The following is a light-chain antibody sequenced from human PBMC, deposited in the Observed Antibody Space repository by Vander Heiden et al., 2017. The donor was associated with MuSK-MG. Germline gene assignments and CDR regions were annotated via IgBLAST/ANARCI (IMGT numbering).Light chain of an antibody. CDR2: DDA. V-gene: IGLV3-21*02. J-gene: IGLJ3*02. CDR1: NIESKS. CDR3: QVWDRSGAVV. Sequence: YVLPPPPSVSVAPGETARTTCGGDNIESKSVNWYQQKPGQAHVLVIYDDADRSSGIPERFSGSNSGNTATLTISRVEAGDEADYYCQVWDRSGAVVFGGGTKLTVL.